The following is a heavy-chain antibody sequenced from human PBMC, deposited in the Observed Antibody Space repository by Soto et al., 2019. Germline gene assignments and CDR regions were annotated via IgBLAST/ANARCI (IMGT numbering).Heavy chain of an antibody. J-gene: IGHJ4*02. Sequence: LSLTCAVSGGSISSGGYSWSWIRQPPGKGLEWIGYIYHSGSTYYNPSLKSRVTISVDRSKNQFSLKLSSVTAADTAVYYCARDGIFGVVPDYWGQGTLVTVSS. V-gene: IGHV4-30-2*01. D-gene: IGHD3-3*01. CDR2: IYHSGST. CDR3: ARDGIFGVVPDY. CDR1: GGSISSGGYS.